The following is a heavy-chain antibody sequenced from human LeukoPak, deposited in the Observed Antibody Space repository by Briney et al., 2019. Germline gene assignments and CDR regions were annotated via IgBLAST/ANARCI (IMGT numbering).Heavy chain of an antibody. Sequence: GGSLRLSCAASGFTFSSYWMSWVRQASGKGLEWVANIKQDGSEKYYVDSVKGRFTISRDNSKNTLYLQMNSLRAEDTAVYYCAKAPIGSSWSYYYYMDVWGKGTTVTISS. CDR2: IKQDGSEK. CDR1: GFTFSSYW. J-gene: IGHJ6*03. CDR3: AKAPIGSSWSYYYYMDV. V-gene: IGHV3-7*01. D-gene: IGHD6-13*01.